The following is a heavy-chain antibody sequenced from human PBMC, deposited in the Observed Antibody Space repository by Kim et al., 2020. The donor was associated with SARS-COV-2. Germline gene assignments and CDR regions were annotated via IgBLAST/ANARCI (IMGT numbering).Heavy chain of an antibody. D-gene: IGHD5-18*01. Sequence: GESLKISCKGSGYSFTSYWINWVRQMPGKGLEWMGRIDPSDSYTNYSPSFQGHVTISADKSISTAYLQWSSLKASDTAMYYCARDVDTASGAYYYGMDVWGQGTTVTVSS. CDR2: IDPSDSYT. J-gene: IGHJ6*02. CDR1: GYSFTSYW. V-gene: IGHV5-10-1*01. CDR3: ARDVDTASGAYYYGMDV.